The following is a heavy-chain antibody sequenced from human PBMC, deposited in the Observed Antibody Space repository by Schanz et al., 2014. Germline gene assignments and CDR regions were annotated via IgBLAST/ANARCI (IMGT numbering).Heavy chain of an antibody. V-gene: IGHV1-24*01. CDR2: FDVEDGET. D-gene: IGHD3-10*01. CDR1: GYTVSALA. J-gene: IGHJ3*01. CDR3: ATNSPFRMVRGSNAFDA. Sequence: QVQLLQSGSEVKKPGASVKVSCEISGYTVSALAMHWVRQAPGKGLEWLGGFDVEDGETIYAQKFQGRVPMTEDTSTETAYMELSGLRSGDTAVYYCATNSPFRMVRGSNAFDAWGQGTMVNVSS.